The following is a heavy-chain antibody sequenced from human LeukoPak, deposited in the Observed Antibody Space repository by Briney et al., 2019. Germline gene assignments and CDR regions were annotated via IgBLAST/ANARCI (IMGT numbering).Heavy chain of an antibody. D-gene: IGHD1-26*01. CDR3: AREGVGAIDY. Sequence: SETLSLTCTVSGYSITTGYYWGWIRQPSGKGLEWIGSSYHTGSTFYNPSLKSRVTISVDTSKNQFSLKLSSVTAADTAVYYCAREGVGAIDYWGQGTLVTVSS. J-gene: IGHJ4*02. CDR1: GYSITTGYY. V-gene: IGHV4-38-2*02. CDR2: SYHTGST.